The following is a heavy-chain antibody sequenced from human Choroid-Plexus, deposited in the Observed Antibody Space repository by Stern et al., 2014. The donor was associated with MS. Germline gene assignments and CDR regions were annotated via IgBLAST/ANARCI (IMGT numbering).Heavy chain of an antibody. CDR2: VSHDGSYK. J-gene: IGHJ5*02. D-gene: IGHD2/OR15-2a*01. CDR1: GFTFGSCA. V-gene: IGHV3-30*18. Sequence: VQLVESGGGVVQPGRPLRLSCVASGFTFGSCAMHWVRQAPGKGLEWVGGVSHDGSYKYYADSVKGRFTISRDNSQNTLYMQMSSLRPEDTAVYYCAKDRQYLTYFFDHWGQGPLVTVSS. CDR3: AKDRQYLTYFFDH.